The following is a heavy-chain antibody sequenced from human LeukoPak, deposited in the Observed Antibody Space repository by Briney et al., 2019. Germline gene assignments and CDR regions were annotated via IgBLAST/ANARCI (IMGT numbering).Heavy chain of an antibody. Sequence: GGSLRLSCAASGFTFSNYAMSWVRQAPGKGLEWVSTLSGTGGSTYYADSVKGRFTISRDNSKNTLYLQMNSLRAEDTAVYYCACSSGWYGFDYWGQGTLVTVSP. D-gene: IGHD6-19*01. CDR1: GFTFSNYA. J-gene: IGHJ4*02. CDR3: ACSSGWYGFDY. V-gene: IGHV3-23*01. CDR2: LSGTGGST.